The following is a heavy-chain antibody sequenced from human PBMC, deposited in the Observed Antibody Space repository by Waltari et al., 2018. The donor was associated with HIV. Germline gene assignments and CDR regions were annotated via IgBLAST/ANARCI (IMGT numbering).Heavy chain of an antibody. CDR1: VVPGRARA. D-gene: IGHD6-19*01. J-gene: IGHJ4*02. Sequence: EVHLAESGGGLVQPGESLTLSCVLSVVPGRARALTWVRQAPGKGLQWVSSIGGSDNSTHYADSVRDRFFISRDDSQNTLSLQMHSLTINDTAVYFCAHEAAVSAGPLDSWGQGIIVIVSS. V-gene: IGHV3-23*04. CDR3: AHEAAVSAGPLDS. CDR2: IGGSDNST.